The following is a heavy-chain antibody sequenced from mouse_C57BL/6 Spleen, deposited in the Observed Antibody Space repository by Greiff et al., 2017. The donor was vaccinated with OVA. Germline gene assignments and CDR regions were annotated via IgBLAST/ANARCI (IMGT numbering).Heavy chain of an antibody. D-gene: IGHD1-1*01. V-gene: IGHV1-81*01. J-gene: IGHJ4*01. CDR1: GYTFTSYG. CDR2: IYPRSGNT. Sequence: VKLVESGAELARPGASVKLSCKASGYTFTSYGISWVKQRTGQGLEWIGEIYPRSGNTYYNEKFKGKATLTADKSSSTAYMELRSLTSEDSAVYFCARSGDYYGSSPNYAMDYWGQGTSVTVSS. CDR3: ARSGDYYGSSPNYAMDY.